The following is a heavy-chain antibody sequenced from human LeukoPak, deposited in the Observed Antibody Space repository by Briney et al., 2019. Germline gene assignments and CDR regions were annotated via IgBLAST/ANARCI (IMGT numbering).Heavy chain of an antibody. CDR1: GNYW. CDR3: VSFYETY. D-gene: IGHD2-2*01. J-gene: IGHJ4*02. V-gene: IGHV3-74*01. CDR2: VNSDGGWT. Sequence: GGSLRLSCAASGNYWMHWVRQAPGKGLVWVSHVNSDGGWTTYADSVKGRFTISKDNAKNTVYLQMNNLRAEDTAVYYCVSFYETYWGRGTLVTVSS.